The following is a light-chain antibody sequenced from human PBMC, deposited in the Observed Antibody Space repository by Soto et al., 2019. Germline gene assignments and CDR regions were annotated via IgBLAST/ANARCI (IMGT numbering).Light chain of an antibody. CDR3: QQSFGNFTWT. J-gene: IGKJ1*01. CDR1: QTVNSR. Sequence: EIVLTQFPATLSSSPGERATLSCRASQTVNSRLAWYQHKPGQAPRLLIYGASNRATGIPARFSGSGSGTEFTLTISSLQAEDVAVYYCQQSFGNFTWTFGQGTKVDIK. CDR2: GAS. V-gene: IGKV3D-15*01.